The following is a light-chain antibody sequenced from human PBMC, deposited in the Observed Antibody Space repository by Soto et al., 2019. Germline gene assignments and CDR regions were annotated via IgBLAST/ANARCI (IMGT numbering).Light chain of an antibody. CDR3: QQSYSMPYT. J-gene: IGKJ2*01. CDR1: QSISNY. V-gene: IGKV1-39*01. CDR2: AAS. Sequence: DIQMTQSPSSLSASVGDRVTITCRASQSISNYLNWYQQKPGKAPNLLIYAASSLQSGVSSRFSGGGSGTEFTLTISSLQPEDFATYYCQQSYSMPYTFGQGTELEIK.